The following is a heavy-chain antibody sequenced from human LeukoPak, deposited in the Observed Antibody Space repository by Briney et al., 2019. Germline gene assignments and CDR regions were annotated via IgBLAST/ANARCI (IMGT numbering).Heavy chain of an antibody. J-gene: IGHJ4*02. CDR2: ISSSSSTV. CDR1: GFIFSDYS. D-gene: IGHD4-23*01. V-gene: IGHV3-48*01. CDR3: AREAIFTSITPSDY. Sequence: GGSLRLSCAASGFIFSDYSMNWVRQAPGKGLEWVSFISSSSSTVYYADSVKGRFTVSRDNAKNSLHLQMNSLRAEDTAVYYCAREAIFTSITPSDYWGQGTLVTVSS.